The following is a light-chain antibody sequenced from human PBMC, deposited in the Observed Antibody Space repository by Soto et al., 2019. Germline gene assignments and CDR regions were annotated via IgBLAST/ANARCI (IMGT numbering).Light chain of an antibody. J-gene: IGKJ1*01. CDR2: DAS. V-gene: IGKV3D-7*01. CDR1: ESIGSDY. Sequence: EVVVTQSPGTLSLTPGERATLFCRASESIGSDYLSWYQHKPGQPPSLLIFDASTRAPGIPDRFTGSGSGTDFTLTISSLEPEDFAVYYCQQDYSLPYTFGQGTKVEIK. CDR3: QQDYSLPYT.